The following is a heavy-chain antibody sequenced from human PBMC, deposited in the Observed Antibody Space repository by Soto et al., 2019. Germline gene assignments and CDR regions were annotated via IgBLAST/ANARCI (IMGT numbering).Heavy chain of an antibody. J-gene: IGHJ6*02. CDR1: GFTFSDYY. CDR3: ARGHSIFYGMDV. CDR2: IGSSGTTI. D-gene: IGHD2-21*01. Sequence: QVQLVESGGGLVKPGGSLRLSCAASGFTFSDYYMNWIRQAPGKGLEWVSYIGSSGTTIYYADSVKGRFTISRDNAKNSLFLQMNSLRAEDTALYYCARGHSIFYGMDVWGQGTTVTVSS. V-gene: IGHV3-11*01.